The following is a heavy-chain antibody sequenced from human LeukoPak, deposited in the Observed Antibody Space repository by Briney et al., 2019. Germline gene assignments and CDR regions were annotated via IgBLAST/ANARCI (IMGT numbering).Heavy chain of an antibody. Sequence: GASVKVSCKASGYTFTSYSMNWVGQAPGQGLEWMGWINTNTGNPTYAQGFTGRFVFSLDTSVSTAYLQISSLKAEDTAVYYCARGPSVLLWFGEFYWGQGTLVTVSS. CDR2: INTNTGNP. D-gene: IGHD3-10*01. CDR1: GYTFTSYS. V-gene: IGHV7-4-1*02. J-gene: IGHJ4*02. CDR3: ARGPSVLLWFGEFY.